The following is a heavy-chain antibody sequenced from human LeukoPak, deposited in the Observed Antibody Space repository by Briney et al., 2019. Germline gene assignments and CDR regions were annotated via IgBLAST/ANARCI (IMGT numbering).Heavy chain of an antibody. Sequence: PSETLSPTCAVYGGSFSGSYWSWIRQPPGKGLEWIGEINHSGSTNYNPSLKSRVTVSVDTSKNQFSLNLHSVTAADTAVYYCARVLSSSEGYFDYWGQGTLVTVSS. D-gene: IGHD6-13*01. CDR3: ARVLSSSEGYFDY. V-gene: IGHV4-34*01. J-gene: IGHJ4*02. CDR2: INHSGST. CDR1: GGSFSGSY.